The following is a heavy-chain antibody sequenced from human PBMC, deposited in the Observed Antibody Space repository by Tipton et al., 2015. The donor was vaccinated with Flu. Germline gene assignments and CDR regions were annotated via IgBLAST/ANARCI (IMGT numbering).Heavy chain of an antibody. CDR2: IYHSGST. J-gene: IGHJ4*02. Sequence: TLSLTCAVSGYSISSGYYWGGVRQPPGKGLEWIWTIYHSGSTYYNPSLKSRLTMSVDTSKNQFSLKLSSVTAADTAVYYCARHTGDSVRGVIDYWGQGTLVTVSS. D-gene: IGHD3-10*02. V-gene: IGHV4-38-2*01. CDR3: ARHTGDSVRGVIDY. CDR1: GYSISSGYY.